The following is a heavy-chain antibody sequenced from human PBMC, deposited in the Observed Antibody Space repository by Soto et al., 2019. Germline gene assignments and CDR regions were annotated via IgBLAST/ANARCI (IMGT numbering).Heavy chain of an antibody. V-gene: IGHV3-21*01. D-gene: IGHD3-22*01. CDR1: GFTFSSYS. CDR3: ARDHYYYDSSGYPAWAFDI. CDR2: ISSSSSYI. Sequence: EVQLVESGGGLVKPGGSLRLSCAASGFTFSSYSMNWVRQAPGKGLEWVSSISSSSSYIYYADSVKGRFTISRDNAKNSLYLQMNSLRAEDTAVNYCARDHYYYDSSGYPAWAFDIWGQGTMVTVSS. J-gene: IGHJ3*02.